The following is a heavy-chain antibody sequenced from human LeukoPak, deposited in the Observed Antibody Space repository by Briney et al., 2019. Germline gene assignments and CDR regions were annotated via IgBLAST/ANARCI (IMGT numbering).Heavy chain of an antibody. Sequence: PSETLSLTCTVSGGSISSYYWSWIRQPPGKGLEWIGYIYYSGSTNYNPSLKSRVTISVDTSKNQFSLKLSSVTAADTAVYYCARDYGDYGGCFDYWGQGTLVTVSS. CDR1: GGSISSYY. V-gene: IGHV4-59*12. J-gene: IGHJ4*02. CDR2: IYYSGST. D-gene: IGHD4-17*01. CDR3: ARDYGDYGGCFDY.